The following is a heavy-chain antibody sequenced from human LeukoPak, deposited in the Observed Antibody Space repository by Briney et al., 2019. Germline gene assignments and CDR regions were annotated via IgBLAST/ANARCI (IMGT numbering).Heavy chain of an antibody. J-gene: IGHJ4*02. CDR3: AKAAASSRITMIVVLN. CDR1: GFTFSSYA. Sequence: GGSLRLSCAAPGFTFSSYAMSWVRQAPGKGLEWVSAISGSGGSTYYADSVKGRFTISRDNSKNTLYLQMNSLRAEDTAVYYCAKAAASSRITMIVVLNWGQGTLVTVSS. CDR2: ISGSGGST. D-gene: IGHD3-22*01. V-gene: IGHV3-23*01.